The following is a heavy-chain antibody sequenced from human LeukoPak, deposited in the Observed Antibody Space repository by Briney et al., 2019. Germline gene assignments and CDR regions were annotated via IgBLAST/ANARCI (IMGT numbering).Heavy chain of an antibody. J-gene: IGHJ4*02. D-gene: IGHD2-8*01. V-gene: IGHV3-74*01. Sequence: QTGGSLRLSCAASGFTFSSYWMNWVRQAPGKGLVWVARIKPDGSSISYADSVKGRFTISRDNAKNTLYLQMNSLRAEDTAVYYCATLYAGSTDYWGRGTLVTVSS. CDR3: ATLYAGSTDY. CDR1: GFTFSSYW. CDR2: IKPDGSSI.